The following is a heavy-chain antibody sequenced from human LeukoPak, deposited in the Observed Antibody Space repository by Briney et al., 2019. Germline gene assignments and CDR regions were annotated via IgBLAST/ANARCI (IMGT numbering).Heavy chain of an antibody. CDR1: GGSISSGGYS. Sequence: SETLSLTCAVSGGSISSGGYSWSWIRQPPGKGLEWIGYIYHSGSTYYNPSLKSRVTISVDRSKNQFSLKLSSVTAADTAVYYCAKDLGPAVAAMGGFDYWGQGTLVTVSS. CDR2: IYHSGST. J-gene: IGHJ4*02. D-gene: IGHD2-15*01. V-gene: IGHV4-30-2*01. CDR3: AKDLGPAVAAMGGFDY.